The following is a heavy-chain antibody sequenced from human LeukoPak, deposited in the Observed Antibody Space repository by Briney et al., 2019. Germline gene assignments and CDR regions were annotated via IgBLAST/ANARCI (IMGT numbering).Heavy chain of an antibody. J-gene: IGHJ4*02. D-gene: IGHD5-12*01. V-gene: IGHV4-31*03. CDR2: IYYSGST. CDR3: ARDRGSGYALDY. Sequence: SQTLSLTCTVSGGSISSGGYYWSWIRQHPGKGLEWIGYIYYSGSTYYNPSLKSRVTISVDTSKNQFSLKLSSVTAADTAVYYCARDRGSGYALDYWGQGTLVTVSS. CDR1: GGSISSGGYY.